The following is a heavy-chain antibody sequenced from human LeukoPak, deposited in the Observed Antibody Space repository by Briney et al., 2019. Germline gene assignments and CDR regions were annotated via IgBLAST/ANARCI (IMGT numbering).Heavy chain of an antibody. V-gene: IGHV3-33*01. Sequence: GGSLRLSCAASGFTFSSYGMHWVRQAPGQGLEWVAVIWYDGSNKYYADSVKGRFTISRDNSKNTLYLQMNSLRAEDTAVYYCARDLCSSTSCYAGLDYWGQGTLVTVSS. CDR3: ARDLCSSTSCYAGLDY. J-gene: IGHJ4*02. CDR2: IWYDGSNK. CDR1: GFTFSSYG. D-gene: IGHD2-2*01.